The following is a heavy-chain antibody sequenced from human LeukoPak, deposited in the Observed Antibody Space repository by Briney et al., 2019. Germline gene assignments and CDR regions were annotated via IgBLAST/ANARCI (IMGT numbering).Heavy chain of an antibody. V-gene: IGHV3-20*04. CDR1: GDTFYDYS. Sequence: GGSLRLSCAASGDTFYDYSMSWVRHTPGKGRERVTGINWNGGSKDYADSVKGGFTISRDKAKKSLYLQMNSLRDEDTAVYYCARDGSRYCSRGSCYSGYYSYGMDVWGQGTTVTVSS. CDR2: INWNGGSK. D-gene: IGHD2-15*01. CDR3: ARDGSRYCSRGSCYSGYYSYGMDV. J-gene: IGHJ6*02.